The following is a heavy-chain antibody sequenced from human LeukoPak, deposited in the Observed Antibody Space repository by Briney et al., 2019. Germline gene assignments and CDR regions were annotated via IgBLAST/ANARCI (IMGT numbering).Heavy chain of an antibody. J-gene: IGHJ6*02. CDR3: VKSPSDGLDV. CDR1: GFTFSTYP. Sequence: PGGSLRLSCSASGFTFSTYPMHWVRQAPGKGREYVSTIFANGDITSYAASVKGRFTTSRDNSKNTLYLHMSSLRPEDTAVYYCVKSPSDGLDVWGQEATVTVSS. CDR2: IFANGDIT. V-gene: IGHV3-64D*09.